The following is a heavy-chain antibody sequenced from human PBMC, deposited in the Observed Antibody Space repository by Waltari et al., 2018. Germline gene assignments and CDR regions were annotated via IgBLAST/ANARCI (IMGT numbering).Heavy chain of an antibody. J-gene: IGHJ4*02. CDR3: ANVGHSGSYARGDY. Sequence: EVQLLESGGGLVQPGGSLRLSCAASGFTFSSYAMRWVRQAPGKGLGWVSVIYSGGRTYYADSVKGRFTISRDNSKNTLYLQMNSLRAEDTAVYYCANVGHSGSYARGDYWGQGTLVTVSS. D-gene: IGHD1-26*01. V-gene: IGHV3-23*03. CDR1: GFTFSSYA. CDR2: IYSGGRT.